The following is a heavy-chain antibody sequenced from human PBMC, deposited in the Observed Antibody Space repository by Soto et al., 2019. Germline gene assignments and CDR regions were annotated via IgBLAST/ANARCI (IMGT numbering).Heavy chain of an antibody. V-gene: IGHV3-66*01. Sequence: GGSLRLSCAASGFTVSSNYMSWVRQAPGKGLEWVSVIYSGGSTYYADSVKGRFTISRDNSKNTLYLQMNSLRAEDTAVYYCARVPTRTIAARDYYYGMDVWGQGTTVTVSS. CDR2: IYSGGST. J-gene: IGHJ6*02. CDR1: GFTVSSNY. D-gene: IGHD6-6*01. CDR3: ARVPTRTIAARDYYYGMDV.